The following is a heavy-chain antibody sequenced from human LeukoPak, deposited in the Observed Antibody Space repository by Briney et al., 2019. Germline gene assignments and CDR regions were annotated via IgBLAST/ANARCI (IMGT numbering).Heavy chain of an antibody. D-gene: IGHD3-10*01. CDR3: AKAQRYYGSGSYPLFDP. V-gene: IGHV3-30*18. CDR2: ISYDGSNK. Sequence: GRSLRLSCAASGFTFSSYGMHWVRQAPGKGLEWVAVISYDGSNKYYADSVKGRFTISRDNSKNTLYLQMNSLRAEDTAVYYCAKAQRYYGSGSYPLFDPWGQGTLVTVSS. J-gene: IGHJ5*02. CDR1: GFTFSSYG.